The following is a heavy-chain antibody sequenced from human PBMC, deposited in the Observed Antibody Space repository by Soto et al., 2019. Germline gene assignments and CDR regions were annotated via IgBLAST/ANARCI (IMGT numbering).Heavy chain of an antibody. Sequence: QVQLVQSGAEVKKPGASVKVSCKASGYTFTSYYMHWVRQAPGQGLEWMGWINPDSGVTYYPHKFQDRVTMTSDSSISTAYMELSRLTSDDTALYYCARDRGVRDVWGQGTMVIVSS. J-gene: IGHJ6*02. CDR3: ARDRGVRDV. D-gene: IGHD3-16*01. CDR2: INPDSGVT. CDR1: GYTFTSYY. V-gene: IGHV1-2*02.